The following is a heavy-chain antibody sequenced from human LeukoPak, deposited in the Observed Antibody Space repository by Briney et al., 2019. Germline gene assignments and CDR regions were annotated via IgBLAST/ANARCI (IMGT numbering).Heavy chain of an antibody. J-gene: IGHJ1*01. V-gene: IGHV4-39*07. CDR3: ASLPLSAAAGIYLFQH. D-gene: IGHD6-13*01. CDR2: IYYSGST. Sequence: SETLSLTCTVSGGSISSSSYYWGWIRQPPGKGLEWIGSIYYSGSTYYNPSLKSRVTISVDTSKNQFSLKLSSVTAADMAVYYCASLPLSAAAGIYLFQHWGQGTLVTVSS. CDR1: GGSISSSSYY.